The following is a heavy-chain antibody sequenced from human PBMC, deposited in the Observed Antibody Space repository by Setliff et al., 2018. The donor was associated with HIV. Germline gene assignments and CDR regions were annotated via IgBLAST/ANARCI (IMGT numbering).Heavy chain of an antibody. CDR2: FDPEDDET. CDR1: GYTLTEVS. Sequence: ASVKVSCKVSGYTLTEVSIHWVRQAPGKGLEWMGGFDPEDDETVYAQKFQGRVTMTEDTSTDTAYMELSSLTSEDTAMYYCARGRSLVRGSGSPEYYYMDVWGKGTTVTVSS. J-gene: IGHJ6*03. D-gene: IGHD3-10*01. V-gene: IGHV1-24*01. CDR3: ARGRSLVRGSGSPEYYYMDV.